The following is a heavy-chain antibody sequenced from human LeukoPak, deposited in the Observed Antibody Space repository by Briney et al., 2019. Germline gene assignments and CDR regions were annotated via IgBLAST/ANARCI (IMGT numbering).Heavy chain of an antibody. Sequence: SETLSLTCTVSGGSISSSSYYWGWIRQPPGKGLEWIGSIYYSGSTYYNPSLKSRVTVSVDTSKNQFSLKLSSVTAADTAVYYCAREEYSSGWYGGIDYWGQGTLVTVSP. D-gene: IGHD6-19*01. CDR3: AREEYSSGWYGGIDY. J-gene: IGHJ4*02. CDR1: GGSISSSSYY. V-gene: IGHV4-39*07. CDR2: IYYSGST.